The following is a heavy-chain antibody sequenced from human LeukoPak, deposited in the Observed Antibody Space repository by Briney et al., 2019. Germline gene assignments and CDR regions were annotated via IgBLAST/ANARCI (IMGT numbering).Heavy chain of an antibody. Sequence: GGSLRLSCAASGFTLSSYGMHWVRQAPGKGLEWVAVISYDGSNKYYADSVKGRFTISRDNSKNTLYLQMNSLRAEDTAVYYCAKDSSSWYYYYGMDVWGQGTTVTVSS. CDR3: AKDSSSWYYYYGMDV. CDR2: ISYDGSNK. CDR1: GFTLSSYG. J-gene: IGHJ6*02. V-gene: IGHV3-30*18. D-gene: IGHD6-13*01.